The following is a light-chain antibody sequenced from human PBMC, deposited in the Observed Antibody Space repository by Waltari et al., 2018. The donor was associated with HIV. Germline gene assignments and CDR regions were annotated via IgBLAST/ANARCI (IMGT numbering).Light chain of an antibody. CDR3: SSYTGSSTLWL. CDR2: EVS. Sequence: QSALTQTASVSGSPGQSITISCTGTSTDVSSYKYVSWYQQHPGKAPKLIVYEVSNRPSGVSNRFSGSKSGNTASLTISGLQADDEADYYCSSYTGSSTLWLFGGGTKLTVL. CDR1: STDVSSYKY. J-gene: IGLJ3*02. V-gene: IGLV2-14*01.